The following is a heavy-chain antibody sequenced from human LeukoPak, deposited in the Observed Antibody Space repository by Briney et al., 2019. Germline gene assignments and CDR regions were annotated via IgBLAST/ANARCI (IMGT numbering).Heavy chain of an antibody. D-gene: IGHD3-22*01. CDR2: IDWDGDK. Sequence: SGPALLQPTPTLTLTCTLSGFSLSTSGMRVIWIRQPPGKALEWLSRIDWDGDKFYRTSLKTRLNLSKDTSKNQVYLTMTNMDPGDTTTYYCARTPSGSSGYIDYWGQGTLVIVSS. CDR1: GFSLSTSGMR. J-gene: IGHJ4*02. CDR3: ARTPSGSSGYIDY. V-gene: IGHV2-70*04.